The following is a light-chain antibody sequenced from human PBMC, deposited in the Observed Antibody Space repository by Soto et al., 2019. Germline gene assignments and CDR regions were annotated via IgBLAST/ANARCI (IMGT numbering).Light chain of an antibody. CDR3: SSYTSSSTLDVV. J-gene: IGLJ2*01. CDR1: SSDVGGYNY. Sequence: QSALTQPASVSGDPGQSITISCTGTSSDVGGYNYVSWYQQHPGKAPKLMIYDVSNRPSGVSNRFSGSKSGNTASLTISGLQAEDEADYYCSSYTSSSTLDVVFGGGTKLTVL. V-gene: IGLV2-14*01. CDR2: DVS.